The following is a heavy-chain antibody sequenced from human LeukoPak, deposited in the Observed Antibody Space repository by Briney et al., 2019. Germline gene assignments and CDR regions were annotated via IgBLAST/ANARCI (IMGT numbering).Heavy chain of an antibody. J-gene: IGHJ4*02. V-gene: IGHV3-23*01. Sequence: PGGSLRLSCVASGFTVNNNYMNWVRQGPGKGLEWVSAISGSDGSTYYADSVKGRFTISRDNSKNTLYLQMNSLRAEDTAVYYCAKDLYGGPGYWGQGTLVTVSS. CDR3: AKDLYGGPGY. CDR1: GFTVNNNY. CDR2: ISGSDGST. D-gene: IGHD4-23*01.